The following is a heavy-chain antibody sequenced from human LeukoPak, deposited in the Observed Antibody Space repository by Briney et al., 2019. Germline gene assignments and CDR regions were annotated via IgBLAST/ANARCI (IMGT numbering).Heavy chain of an antibody. J-gene: IGHJ6*02. D-gene: IGHD6-13*01. CDR1: GYTFTSYY. Sequence: ASVKVSCKASGYTFTSYYMHWVRQAPGQGLEWMGIINPSGGSTNYAQKFQGRVTITADESTSTAYMELSSLRSEDTAVYYCARIGRQHPPGYYYGMDVWGQGTTVTVSS. V-gene: IGHV1-46*01. CDR2: INPSGGST. CDR3: ARIGRQHPPGYYYGMDV.